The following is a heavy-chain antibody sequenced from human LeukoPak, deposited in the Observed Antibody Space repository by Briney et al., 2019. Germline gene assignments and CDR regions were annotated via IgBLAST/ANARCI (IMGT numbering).Heavy chain of an antibody. J-gene: IGHJ5*02. CDR3: ARFYYGSGSYYYNWFDP. V-gene: IGHV1-18*01. CDR1: GYTFTSYG. CDR2: ISAYNGNT. D-gene: IGHD3-10*01. Sequence: GASVKVSCKASGYTFTSYGISWVRQAPGQGLEWMGWISAYNGNTNYAQKLQGRVTTTTDTSTSTAYMELRSLRSDDTAVYYCARFYYGSGSYYYNWFDPWGQGTLVTVS.